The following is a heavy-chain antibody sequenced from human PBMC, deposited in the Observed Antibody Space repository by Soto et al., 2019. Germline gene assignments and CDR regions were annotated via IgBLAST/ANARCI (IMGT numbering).Heavy chain of an antibody. Sequence: SVKVSCKASGGTFSSYAISWVRQAPGQGLEWMGGIIPIFGTANYAQKFQGRVTITADESTSTAYMELSSLRSEDTAVYYCASHYYDSSGYYSYYYYGMDVWGQGTTVTVS. CDR3: ASHYYDSSGYYSYYYYGMDV. J-gene: IGHJ6*02. D-gene: IGHD3-22*01. V-gene: IGHV1-69*13. CDR2: IIPIFGTA. CDR1: GGTFSSYA.